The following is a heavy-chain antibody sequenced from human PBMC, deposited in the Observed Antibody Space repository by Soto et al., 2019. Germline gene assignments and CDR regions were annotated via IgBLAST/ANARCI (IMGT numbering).Heavy chain of an antibody. Sequence: EVQLVDSGGGLVQPGGSLRLSCAASGFTFSHHWMNWVRQAPGKGLEWVANIKEDGSEKFYVDSVKGRFTISRDNGENSLYLQMNSLTAVDTAVYYCAIGSSGYGLMWFGEFLSSFDYWGQGTLVTVSS. CDR2: IKEDGSEK. CDR1: GFTFSHHW. J-gene: IGHJ4*02. V-gene: IGHV3-7*01. CDR3: AIGSSGYGLMWFGEFLSSFDY. D-gene: IGHD3-10*01.